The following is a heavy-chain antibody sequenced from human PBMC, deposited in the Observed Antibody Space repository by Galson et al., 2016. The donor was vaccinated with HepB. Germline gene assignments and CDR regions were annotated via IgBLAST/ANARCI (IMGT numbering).Heavy chain of an antibody. Sequence: SVKFFCKASDYSFTTYDISWVRQAPGQGLEWMGWISAFNGNTDFPQKFQGRFTLTTDTSTSTAYMELRSLRSDDTAMYFCARSNGRKFNRRAFDIWGQGTMVTVSS. CDR1: DYSFTTYD. CDR3: ARSNGRKFNRRAFDI. CDR2: ISAFNGNT. V-gene: IGHV1-18*01. J-gene: IGHJ3*02. D-gene: IGHD2-8*01.